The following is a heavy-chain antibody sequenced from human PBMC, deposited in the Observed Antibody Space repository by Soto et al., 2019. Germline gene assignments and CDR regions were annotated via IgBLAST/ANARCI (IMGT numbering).Heavy chain of an antibody. CDR1: GYTFTSYA. Sequence: VQLVQSGAEVKKPGASVKVSCKASGYTFTSYAIHWVRQAPGQRLEWMGWINTGNGNTKYSQKFQGRVTITRDTSASTAYMELSSLRSEDTAGYYCARDRYTLDSSTWYFDYWGQGTLVTVSS. D-gene: IGHD6-13*01. CDR3: ARDRYTLDSSTWYFDY. V-gene: IGHV1-3*04. J-gene: IGHJ4*02. CDR2: INTGNGNT.